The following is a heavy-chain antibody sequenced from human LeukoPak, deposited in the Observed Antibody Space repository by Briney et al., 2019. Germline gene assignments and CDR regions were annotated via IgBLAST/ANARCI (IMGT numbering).Heavy chain of an antibody. D-gene: IGHD3-22*01. V-gene: IGHV1-2*02. CDR3: ARAVGDYYETSVFQAY. CDR1: GYTLTGYY. J-gene: IGHJ4*02. CDR2: ISPKSGVT. Sequence: ASVNVTCQASGYTLTGYYIHWVRQAPGQGVEWMGWISPKSGVTNYAKKFQGRVNMTRDTSISTAYMEVSRLTSDDTALFYCARAVGDYYETSVFQAYWGQGTLVIVSS.